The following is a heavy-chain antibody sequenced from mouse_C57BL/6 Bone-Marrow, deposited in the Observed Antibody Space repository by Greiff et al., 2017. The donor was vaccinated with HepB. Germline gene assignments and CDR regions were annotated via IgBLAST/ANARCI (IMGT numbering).Heavy chain of an antibody. Sequence: EVKLMESGGGLVQPGESLKLSCESNEYEFPSHDMSWVRKTPEKRLELVAAINNDGGSTYYPDTMERRFIISRDNTKKTLYLQMGSLRSEDTALYYCARHGDYDGVGAMDYWGQGTSVTVSS. CDR3: ARHGDYDGVGAMDY. CDR2: INNDGGST. D-gene: IGHD2-4*01. V-gene: IGHV5-2*01. CDR1: EYEFPSHD. J-gene: IGHJ4*01.